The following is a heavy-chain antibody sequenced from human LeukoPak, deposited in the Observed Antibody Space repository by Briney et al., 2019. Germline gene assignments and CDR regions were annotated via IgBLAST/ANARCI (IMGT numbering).Heavy chain of an antibody. Sequence: GGSLRLSCAASGFTFSDYYMSWIRQAPGKGLEWVSAISGSGGSTYYADSVKGRFTISRDNSKNTLYLQMNSLRAEDTAVYYCAKANTGYSSGWYLYWGQGTLVTVSS. CDR2: ISGSGGST. CDR3: AKANTGYSSGWYLY. CDR1: GFTFSDYY. V-gene: IGHV3-23*01. J-gene: IGHJ4*02. D-gene: IGHD6-19*01.